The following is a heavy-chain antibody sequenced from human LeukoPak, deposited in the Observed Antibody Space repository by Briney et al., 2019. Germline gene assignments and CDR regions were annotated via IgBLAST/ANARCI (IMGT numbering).Heavy chain of an antibody. CDR3: AELGITMIGGV. J-gene: IGHJ6*04. D-gene: IGHD3-10*02. CDR1: GFTFSSYA. CDR2: ISGSGGST. Sequence: GGSLRLSCAASGFTFSSYAMSWVRQAPGKGLQWVSGISGSGGSTYYADSVKGRLTISRDNAKNSLYLQMNSLRAEDTAVYYCAELGITMIGGVWGKGTTVTISS. V-gene: IGHV3-23*01.